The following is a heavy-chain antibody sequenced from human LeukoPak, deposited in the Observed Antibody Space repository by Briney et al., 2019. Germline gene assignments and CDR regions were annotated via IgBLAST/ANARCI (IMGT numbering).Heavy chain of an antibody. CDR1: GYTFTNYG. J-gene: IGHJ4*02. CDR3: AGDRDGRLATIRDLDY. D-gene: IGHD5-12*01. Sequence: ASVKVSCKASGYTFTNYGISWVRQAPGQGLEWMGWISAYNGNTNYAQKLQGGVTMTTDTSTSTAYMELRSLRSDDTAVYYCAGDRDGRLATIRDLDYWGQGTLVTVSS. V-gene: IGHV1-18*01. CDR2: ISAYNGNT.